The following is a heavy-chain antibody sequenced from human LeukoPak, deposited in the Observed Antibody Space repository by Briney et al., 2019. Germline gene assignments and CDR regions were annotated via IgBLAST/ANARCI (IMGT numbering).Heavy chain of an antibody. CDR2: IYYSGST. CDR1: GGSISSYY. D-gene: IGHD3-22*01. J-gene: IGHJ4*02. Sequence: PSETLSLTCTVSGGSISSYYWSWIRQPPGKGLEWIGYIYYSGSTNYNPSLKSRVTISVDTSKNQFSLKLSSVTAADTAVYYCARVGRGGYDSSGYYIFDYWGQGTLVTVSP. CDR3: ARVGRGGYDSSGYYIFDY. V-gene: IGHV4-59*01.